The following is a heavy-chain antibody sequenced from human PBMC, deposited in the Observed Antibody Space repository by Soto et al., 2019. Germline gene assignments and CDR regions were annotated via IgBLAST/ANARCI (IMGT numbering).Heavy chain of an antibody. V-gene: IGHV1-69*13. CDR2: IIPIFGTA. D-gene: IGHD6-19*01. J-gene: IGHJ6*02. Sequence: ASVKVSCKASRVAFSKFIVTWVRQAPGLGLEWVGGIIPIFGTANYAQKFQGRVTITADESASTSHMEVSNLRSEDTAVYYCAKVRYSSPMGYYYGMDVWGQGTTVTVSS. CDR1: RVAFSKFI. CDR3: AKVRYSSPMGYYYGMDV.